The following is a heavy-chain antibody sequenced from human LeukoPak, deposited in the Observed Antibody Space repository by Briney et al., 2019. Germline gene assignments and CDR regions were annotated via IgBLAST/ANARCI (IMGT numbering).Heavy chain of an antibody. CDR1: GGSISYYY. CDR3: AREDPQTTVPEGMDV. J-gene: IGHJ6*02. CDR2: IYYSGTT. V-gene: IGHV4-59*01. D-gene: IGHD4-17*01. Sequence: SETLPLNCIFTGGSISYYYWSWIRQSPGKGLEGIGYIYYSGTTNYNPSLKSRVTISVDTSKNQFSLQLRSVTAADTAVYYCAREDPQTTVPEGMDVWGQGTTVTVSS.